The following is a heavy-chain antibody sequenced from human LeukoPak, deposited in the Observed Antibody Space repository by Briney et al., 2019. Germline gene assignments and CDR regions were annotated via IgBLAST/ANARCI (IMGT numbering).Heavy chain of an antibody. CDR2: ISSSSSYI. J-gene: IGHJ4*02. CDR1: GLTFSSYS. Sequence: GGSLRLSCAASGLTFSSYSMNWVRQAPGKGLEWVSSISSSSSYIYYADSVKGRFTISRDNAKNSLYLQMNSLRAEDTAVYYCAKATSVTTLFDYWGQGTLVTVSS. V-gene: IGHV3-21*04. D-gene: IGHD4-17*01. CDR3: AKATSVTTLFDY.